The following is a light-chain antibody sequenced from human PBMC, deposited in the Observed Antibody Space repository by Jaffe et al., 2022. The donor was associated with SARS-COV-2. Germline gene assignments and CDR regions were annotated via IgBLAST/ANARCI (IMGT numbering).Light chain of an antibody. CDR3: SSFTSSPTWV. CDR1: SSDVGAYNY. V-gene: IGLV2-14*03. J-gene: IGLJ3*02. CDR2: DVT. Sequence: QSALTQPASVSGSPGQSITISCTGTSSDVGAYNYVSWYQQHPGKAPKLLIYDVTNRPSGVSNRFSGSKSGNTASLTISGLQAEDEADYYCSSFTSSPTWVFGGGTKLTVL.